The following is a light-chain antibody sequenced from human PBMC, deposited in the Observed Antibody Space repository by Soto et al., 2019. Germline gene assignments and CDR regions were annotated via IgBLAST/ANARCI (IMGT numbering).Light chain of an antibody. V-gene: IGLV2-14*01. CDR1: SSDVGDYNY. CDR3: SSYTSSSTYV. J-gene: IGLJ1*01. CDR2: EVN. Sequence: QSALTQPASVSGSPGQSITISCTGTSSDVGDYNYVSWYQQHPGKAPKLIIFEVNNRPSGVTNRFSGSKSGNTASLTISGLQADDESDYYCSSYTSSSTYVFGTGTKLTVL.